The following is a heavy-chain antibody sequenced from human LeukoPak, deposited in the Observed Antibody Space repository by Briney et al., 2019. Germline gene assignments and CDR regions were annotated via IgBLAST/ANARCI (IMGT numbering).Heavy chain of an antibody. CDR2: ISWNSGSI. Sequence: GGSLRLSCAASGFTFSSYWMSWVRQAPGKGLEWVSGISWNSGSIGYADSVKGRFTISRDNAKNSLYLQMNSLRAEDTALYYCAKDRVVRGPGNYYMDVWGKGTTVTISS. CDR3: AKDRVVRGPGNYYMDV. CDR1: GFTFSSYW. J-gene: IGHJ6*03. D-gene: IGHD3-10*01. V-gene: IGHV3-9*01.